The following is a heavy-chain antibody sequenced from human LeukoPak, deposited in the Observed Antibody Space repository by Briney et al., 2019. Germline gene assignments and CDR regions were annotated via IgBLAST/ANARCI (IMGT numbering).Heavy chain of an antibody. D-gene: IGHD3-10*01. CDR3: ARLYGSGVDY. J-gene: IGHJ4*02. CDR1: GFTFSSYS. V-gene: IGHV3-48*04. Sequence: GGSLRLSCAASGFTFSSYSMNWVRQAPGKGLEWVSYISSSSSTIYYADSVKGRFTISRDNAKNSLYLQMNSLRAEDTAVYYCARLYGSGVDYWGQGTLVTVSS. CDR2: ISSSSSTI.